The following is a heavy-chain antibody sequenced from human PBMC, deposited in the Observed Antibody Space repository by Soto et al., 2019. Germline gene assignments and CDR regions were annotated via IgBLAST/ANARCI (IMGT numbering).Heavy chain of an antibody. CDR3: ARVGSIAAAGTPDY. D-gene: IGHD6-13*01. CDR1: VFTFSDCY. CDR2: ISGSGSTI. Sequence: SLRLSCSASVFTFSDCYMSWVRQAPGKGLEWVSYISGSGSTIHDADSVKGRFTISRDNAKNSLYLQMNSLRAEDTAVYYCARVGSIAAAGTPDYWGQGTLVTVSS. V-gene: IGHV3-11*01. J-gene: IGHJ4*02.